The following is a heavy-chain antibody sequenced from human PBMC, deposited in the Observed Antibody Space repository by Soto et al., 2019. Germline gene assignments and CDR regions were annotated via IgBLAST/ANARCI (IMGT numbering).Heavy chain of an antibody. CDR3: AKNVAVAGFCLDP. J-gene: IGHJ5*02. CDR1: GDSISSHY. D-gene: IGHD6-19*01. Sequence: SETLSLTCTVSGDSISSHYWSWIRQPPGKGLEWIGHIYNSGGTRYNPSLRSRVTISVDTSTNQFSLKLRSVTAADTAAYYCAKNVAVAGFCLDPWGQVILVTVSS. CDR2: IYNSGGT. V-gene: IGHV4-59*11.